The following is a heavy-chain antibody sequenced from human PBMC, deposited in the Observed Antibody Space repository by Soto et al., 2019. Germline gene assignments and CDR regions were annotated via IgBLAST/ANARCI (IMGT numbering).Heavy chain of an antibody. CDR1: GGSVNGYY. V-gene: IGHV4-34*01. D-gene: IGHD3-3*01. J-gene: IGHJ5*02. Sequence: SETLSLTCAVYGGSVNGYYWNWIRQPPGKGLEWIGEINHTGGTHYNTSLKSRVTMSVDTSKNQFSLRLSSVTAADTAIYYCATRITVFGLLIPPFDPWGKGTQVTVSS. CDR3: ATRITVFGLLIPPFDP. CDR2: INHTGGT.